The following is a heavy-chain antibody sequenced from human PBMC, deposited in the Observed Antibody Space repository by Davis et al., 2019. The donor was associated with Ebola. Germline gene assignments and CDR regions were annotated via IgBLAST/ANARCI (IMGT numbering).Heavy chain of an antibody. D-gene: IGHD1-7*01. CDR1: GGSIRSSSHY. V-gene: IGHV4-39*02. Sequence: MPSETLSLTCTVSGGSIRSSSHYWGWIRQPPGKGLERIGSIYYDGSTYYNPSLKSRVTLFVDTSTNHFSLRLTSVTAADTAVYYCARGLELHGMDVWGQGTTVTVSS. J-gene: IGHJ6*02. CDR3: ARGLELHGMDV. CDR2: IYYDGST.